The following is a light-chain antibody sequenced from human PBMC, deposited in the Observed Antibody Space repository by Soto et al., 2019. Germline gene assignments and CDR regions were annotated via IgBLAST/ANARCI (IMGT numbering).Light chain of an antibody. J-gene: IGLJ2*01. V-gene: IGLV2-14*01. CDR3: SSYTSRSTLV. Sequence: QSLLTQPASVSGSPGQSITISCAGTISDVGGYNYVSWYQQHPGKAPTLMIYEVSNRNSGVSNRFSGSKSCNTAPLAISGLQAEDEADYYCSSYTSRSTLVFGGGTKLTVL. CDR1: ISDVGGYNY. CDR2: EVS.